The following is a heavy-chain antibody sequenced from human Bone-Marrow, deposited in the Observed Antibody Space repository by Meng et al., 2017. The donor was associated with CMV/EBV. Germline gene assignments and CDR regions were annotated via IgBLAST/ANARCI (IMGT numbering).Heavy chain of an antibody. CDR3: ARDYYYDSSGYGY. V-gene: IGHV4-39*07. Sequence: SETLSLTCTVSDGSISSSSYYWGWIRQPPGKGLEWIGSIYYSGSTYYNPSLKSRVTISVDTSKNQFSLKLSSVTAADTAVYYCARDYYYDSSGYGYWGQGTLATVSS. CDR2: IYYSGST. D-gene: IGHD3-22*01. CDR1: DGSISSSSYY. J-gene: IGHJ4*02.